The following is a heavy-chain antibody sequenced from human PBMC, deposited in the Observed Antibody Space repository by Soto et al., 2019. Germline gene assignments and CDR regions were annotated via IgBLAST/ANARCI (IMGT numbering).Heavy chain of an antibody. CDR1: GYTFTGYY. CDR3: ARVGIAVATFGY. V-gene: IGHV1-46*03. J-gene: IGHJ4*02. Sequence: GASVKVSCKASGYTFTGYYMHWVRQAPGQGLEWMGIINPSGGSTSYAQKFQGRVTMTRDTSTSTVYMELSSLRSEDTAVYYCARVGIAVATFGYWGQGTLVTVSS. CDR2: INPSGGST. D-gene: IGHD6-19*01.